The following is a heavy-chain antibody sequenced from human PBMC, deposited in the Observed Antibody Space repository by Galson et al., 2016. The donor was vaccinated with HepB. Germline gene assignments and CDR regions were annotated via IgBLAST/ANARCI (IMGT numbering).Heavy chain of an antibody. V-gene: IGHV4-31*03. D-gene: IGHD3-9*01. J-gene: IGHJ6*03. CDR3: ARETYDILTDYSLPYYYYYLDV. CDR2: IYYSGST. Sequence: TLSLTCTVSGGSINSGDYYWSWIRQHPGKGLEWIGHIYYSGSTYYNPSLKSRVTMSVDTSQNQTSLKLYSVTAADTAVYYCARETYDILTDYSLPYYYYYLDVWGRGTTVTVSS. CDR1: GGSINSGDYY.